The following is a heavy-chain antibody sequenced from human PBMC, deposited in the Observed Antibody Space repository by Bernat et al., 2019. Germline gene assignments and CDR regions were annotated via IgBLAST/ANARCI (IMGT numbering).Heavy chain of an antibody. V-gene: IGHV4-59*05. Sequence: QVQLQESGPGLVKPSETLSLTCTVSGGSISSYYWSWIRQPPGKGLEWIGSIYYSGSTYYNPSLKSRVTISVDTSKNQFSLKLSSVTAADTAVYYCATASSSWYRRFDPWGQGTLVTVSS. CDR3: ATASSSWYRRFDP. CDR1: GGSISSYY. J-gene: IGHJ5*02. D-gene: IGHD6-13*01. CDR2: IYYSGST.